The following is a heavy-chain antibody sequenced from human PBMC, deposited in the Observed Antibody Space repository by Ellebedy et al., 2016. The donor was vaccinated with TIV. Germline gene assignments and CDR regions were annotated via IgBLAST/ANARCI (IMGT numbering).Heavy chain of an antibody. CDR2: VYTDDRT. V-gene: IGHV3-66*01. Sequence: GGSLRLSCAASGFIFSDYYMIWIRQAPGKGPEWVSGVYTDDRTYYADSVKGRFTISRDNSKNTLYLQMNSLRTEDTAVYYCARASFYDVDLSGWYFDLWGRGTLVTVSS. J-gene: IGHJ2*01. CDR1: GFIFSDYY. CDR3: ARASFYDVDLSGWYFDL. D-gene: IGHD3-10*02.